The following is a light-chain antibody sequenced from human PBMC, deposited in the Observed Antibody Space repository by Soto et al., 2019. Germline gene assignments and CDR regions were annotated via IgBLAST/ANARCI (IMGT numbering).Light chain of an antibody. V-gene: IGKV1-5*01. J-gene: IGKJ2*01. CDR3: QQYNSYSYT. CDR2: DVS. CDR1: QSISSW. Sequence: DIQMTQSPSTLSASVGDRVTITCRASQSISSWLAWYQQKPGKAPKLLIYDVSSLESGVPSRFSASGSGTEFTLTTSSLQPDDFPTYYCQQYNSYSYTFGQGTKLEIK.